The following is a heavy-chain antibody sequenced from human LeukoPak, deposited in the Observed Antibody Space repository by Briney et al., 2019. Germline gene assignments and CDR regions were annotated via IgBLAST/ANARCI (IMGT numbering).Heavy chain of an antibody. Sequence: GGSLRLSCLASGFAFSSYAMSWVRQAPGKGLEWVSITSGSGGNPYYADSVKGRFTISRDNIKNSLFLQMNSLRAEDTAVYYCARVPGSSGWNYYFDYWGQGTLVTVSS. D-gene: IGHD6-19*01. J-gene: IGHJ4*02. CDR3: ARVPGSSGWNYYFDY. CDR2: TSGSGGNP. CDR1: GFAFSSYA. V-gene: IGHV3-23*01.